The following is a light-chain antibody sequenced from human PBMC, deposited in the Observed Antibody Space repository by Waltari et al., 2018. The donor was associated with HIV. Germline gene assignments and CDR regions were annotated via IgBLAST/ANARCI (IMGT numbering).Light chain of an antibody. Sequence: QSALTQPASVSGSPGQSITISCTGTSSDVGNYNLVSWYLQHPGKAPKLMIYEGIKRPSGVSNRISGSKSGNTASLTISGLQAEDEADYYCCSYGGSSNWVFGGGTKLTVL. CDR1: SSDVGNYNL. V-gene: IGLV2-23*01. CDR2: EGI. J-gene: IGLJ3*02. CDR3: CSYGGSSNWV.